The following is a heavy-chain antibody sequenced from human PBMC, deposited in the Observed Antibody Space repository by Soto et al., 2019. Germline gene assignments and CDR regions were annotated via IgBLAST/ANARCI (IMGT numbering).Heavy chain of an antibody. J-gene: IGHJ4*02. CDR1: GFTFSSYW. V-gene: IGHV3-74*01. CDR3: ARGLDDFWSGYDY. D-gene: IGHD3-3*01. Sequence: GESLKISCAASGFTFSSYWMHWVRQAPGKGLVWVSRINSDGSSTSYADSVKGRFTISRDNAKNTLYLQMNSLRAEDTAVYYCARGLDDFWSGYDYWGQGTLVTVSS. CDR2: INSDGSST.